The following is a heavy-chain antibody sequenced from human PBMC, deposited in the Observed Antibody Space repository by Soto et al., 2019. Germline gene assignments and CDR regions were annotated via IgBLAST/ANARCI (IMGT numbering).Heavy chain of an antibody. V-gene: IGHV1-18*01. CDR3: ARDVSGYSYGPNWFDP. D-gene: IGHD5-18*01. J-gene: IGHJ5*02. CDR2: ISAYNGNT. Sequence: GASVKVSCKASGYTFTSYGISWLRQAPGQGLEWMGWISAYNGNTNYAQKLQGRVTMTTDTSTSTAYMELRSLRSDDTAVYYCARDVSGYSYGPNWFDPWGQGTLVTV. CDR1: GYTFTSYG.